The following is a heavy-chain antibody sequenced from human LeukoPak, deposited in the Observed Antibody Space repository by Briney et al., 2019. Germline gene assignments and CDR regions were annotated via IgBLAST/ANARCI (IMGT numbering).Heavy chain of an antibody. CDR3: ATSSVTTGIDFDC. CDR1: GFTFSSYE. Sequence: PGGSLRLSCAASGFTFSSYEMNWVRQAPGKGLEWVSFISNSGRTKYYADSVKGRFTISRDNAKNSLYLQMNILRADDTVVYYCATSSVTTGIDFDCWGQGTLVTVSS. CDR2: ISNSGRTK. J-gene: IGHJ4*02. D-gene: IGHD4-17*01. V-gene: IGHV3-48*03.